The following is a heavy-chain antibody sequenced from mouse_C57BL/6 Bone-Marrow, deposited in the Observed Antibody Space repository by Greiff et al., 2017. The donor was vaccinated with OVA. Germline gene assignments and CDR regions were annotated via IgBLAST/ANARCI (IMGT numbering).Heavy chain of an antibody. Sequence: VQGVESGPELVKPGASVKLSCKASGYTFTSYDINWVKQRPGQGLEWIGWIYPRDGSTKYNEKFKGKATLTVDTSSSTAYMELHSLTSEDSAVYFCARYPSYYGSSYEYYFDYWGQGTTLTVSS. V-gene: IGHV1-85*01. J-gene: IGHJ2*01. CDR3: ARYPSYYGSSYEYYFDY. CDR2: IYPRDGST. CDR1: GYTFTSYD. D-gene: IGHD1-1*01.